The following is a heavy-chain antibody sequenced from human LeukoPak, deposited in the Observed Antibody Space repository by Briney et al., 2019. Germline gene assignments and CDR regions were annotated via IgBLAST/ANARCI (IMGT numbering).Heavy chain of an antibody. Sequence: GASVKVSCKASGYTFTSYGISWVRQAPGQGLEWMGWISAYNGNTNYAQKLQGRVTMTTDTSTSTAYMELRNLRSYHTDVYYCARDRGAQYSSSSVSVDYWGQGTLVTVSS. V-gene: IGHV1-18*01. CDR3: ARDRGAQYSSSSVSVDY. CDR2: ISAYNGNT. CDR1: GYTFTSYG. D-gene: IGHD6-6*01. J-gene: IGHJ4*02.